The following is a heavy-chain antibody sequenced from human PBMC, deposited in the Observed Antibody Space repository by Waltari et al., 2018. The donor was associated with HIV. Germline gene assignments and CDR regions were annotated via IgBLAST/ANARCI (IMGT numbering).Heavy chain of an antibody. J-gene: IGHJ3*02. Sequence: QLQLQQSGPGLVKPSETLSLICTVPGGSISTSGSNWAWTRPPPGKGLEWIGSIYYSGITYYNPSLKSRVTISADTSRNQFSLWLSSVTAADTAVYYCARRPYCSSASCYPSDARGAFDIWGQGTMVTVSS. D-gene: IGHD2-15*01. CDR3: ARRPYCSSASCYPSDARGAFDI. CDR2: IYYSGIT. CDR1: GGSISTSGSN. V-gene: IGHV4-39*01.